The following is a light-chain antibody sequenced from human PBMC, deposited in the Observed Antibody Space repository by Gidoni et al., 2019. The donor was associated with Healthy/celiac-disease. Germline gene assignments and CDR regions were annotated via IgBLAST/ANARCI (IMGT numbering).Light chain of an antibody. CDR3: QQYNSYLYS. CDR2: KAS. V-gene: IGKV1-5*03. J-gene: IGKJ2*03. CDR1: QSLSSW. Sequence: DIQMTQSPSTLSASVGDRVTITCRASQSLSSWLAWYQQKPGKAPKLLIYKASSLESGVPSRFSGSGSGTEFTLTISSLQPDDFATYYCQQYNSYLYSFXQXTKLEIK.